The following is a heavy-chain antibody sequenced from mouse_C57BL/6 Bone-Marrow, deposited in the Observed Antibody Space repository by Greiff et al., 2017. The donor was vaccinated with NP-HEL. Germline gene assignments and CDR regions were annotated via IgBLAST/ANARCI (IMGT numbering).Heavy chain of an antibody. CDR1: GYSFTGYF. CDR2: INPYNGDT. Sequence: EVKLMESGPELVKPGDSVKISCKASGYSFTGYFMNWVMQSHGKSLEWIGRINPYNGDTFYNQKFKGKATLTVDKSSSTAHMELRSLTSEDSAVYYCARYEYDVGYFDYWGKGTTLTVSS. V-gene: IGHV1-20*01. J-gene: IGHJ2*01. CDR3: ARYEYDVGYFDY. D-gene: IGHD2-4*01.